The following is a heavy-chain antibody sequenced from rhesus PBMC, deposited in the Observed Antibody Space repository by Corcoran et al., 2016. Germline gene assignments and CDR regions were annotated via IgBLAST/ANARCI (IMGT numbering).Heavy chain of an antibody. CDR1: GGAISSGCYY. CDR2: ITYSGST. Sequence: QVQLQESGPGLVKPSETLSLTCAVAGGAISSGCYYWSWIRQPPGKGLEWIGYITYSGSTSYNPSLKSRVTISRDTSKNQFSLKLSSVTAADTAVYYCARGYCTSTTCYDGFSLDVWGRGVLVTVSS. D-gene: IGHD2-2*01. CDR3: ARGYCTSTTCYDGFSLDV. V-gene: IGHV4-122*02. J-gene: IGHJ5-2*02.